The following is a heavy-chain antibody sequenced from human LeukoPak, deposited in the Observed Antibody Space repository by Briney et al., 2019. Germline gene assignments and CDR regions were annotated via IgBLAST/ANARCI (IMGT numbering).Heavy chain of an antibody. J-gene: IGHJ4*02. V-gene: IGHV3-23*01. CDR1: GFTFSSYA. CDR2: ISGSGGST. CDR3: EAARGYCSGGSCFDY. Sequence: GGSLRLSCAASGFTFSSYAMSRVRQAPGKGLEWVSAISGSGGSTYYADSVKGRFTISRDNSKNTLYLQMNSLRAEDTAVYYCEAARGYCSGGSCFDYWGQGTLVTVSS. D-gene: IGHD2-15*01.